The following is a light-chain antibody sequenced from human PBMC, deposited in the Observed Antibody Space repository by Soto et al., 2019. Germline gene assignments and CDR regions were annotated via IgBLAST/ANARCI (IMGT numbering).Light chain of an antibody. Sequence: DNQMTQSPSSLSASVGDRVTITCRASQSIGKFLAWYQQKPGKVPKLLIYAASTLQSGVPSRFSGSGSVTDFTLTISSLQPEDVATYYCQKYNSVPLTFGGGTKVEIK. CDR1: QSIGKF. V-gene: IGKV1-27*01. CDR2: AAS. J-gene: IGKJ4*01. CDR3: QKYNSVPLT.